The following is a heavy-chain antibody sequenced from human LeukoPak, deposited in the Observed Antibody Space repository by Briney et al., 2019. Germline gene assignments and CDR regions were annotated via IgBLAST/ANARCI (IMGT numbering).Heavy chain of an antibody. D-gene: IGHD2-2*02. CDR1: GGSISSYY. CDR3: AREVVVVPAAISYFDY. CDR2: IYYSGST. V-gene: IGHV4-59*01. Sequence: SETLSLTCTVSGGSISSYYWSWIRQPPGKGLEWIGYIYYSGSTNYNPSLKSRVTISVDTSKNQFSLKLSSVTAADTAVYYCAREVVVVPAAISYFDYWGQGTLVTVSS. J-gene: IGHJ4*02.